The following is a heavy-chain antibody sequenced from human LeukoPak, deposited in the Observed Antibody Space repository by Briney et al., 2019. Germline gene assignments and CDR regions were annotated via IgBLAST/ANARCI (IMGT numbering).Heavy chain of an antibody. CDR1: GFTFSSYS. CDR2: ISIRSSTI. Sequence: GGSLRLSCAASGFTFSSYSMAWVRQAPGKGLEWGSYISIRSSTIYYADSVMGRFTISRDNAKNSLYVQMNSLRAEDTAVYYCARESDGYTRDAFDIWGQGTMVTVSS. J-gene: IGHJ3*02. V-gene: IGHV3-48*01. D-gene: IGHD5-24*01. CDR3: ARESDGYTRDAFDI.